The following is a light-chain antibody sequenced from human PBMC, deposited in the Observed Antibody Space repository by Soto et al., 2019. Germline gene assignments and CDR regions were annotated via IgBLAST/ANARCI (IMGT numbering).Light chain of an antibody. CDR2: EVT. CDR3: SSYTTDTALV. J-gene: IGLJ2*01. Sequence: QSALTQPPSVSGSPGQSVTISCTGTSSDVGSYNRVSWYQQPPGTAPKLMIYEVTNRPSGVPDRFSGTKSGNTASLTISGLQAEDEAYYYCSSYTTDTALVFGGGTKVTVL. CDR1: SSDVGSYNR. V-gene: IGLV2-18*02.